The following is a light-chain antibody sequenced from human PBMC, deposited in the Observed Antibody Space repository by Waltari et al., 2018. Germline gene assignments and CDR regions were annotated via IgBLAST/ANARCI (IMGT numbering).Light chain of an antibody. CDR2: EVS. J-gene: IGLJ1*01. CDR3: SSYTGRSTLYV. CDR1: SSDVGFYNF. V-gene: IGLV2-14*01. Sequence: QSALTQPASVSGSPGQSITISCTGTSSDVGFYNFVPWYQHHPGKVPKLMIYEVSNRPSGVSNRVSGSKSGNTASLTISELQAEDEADYYCSSYTGRSTLYVFGTGTTVTVL.